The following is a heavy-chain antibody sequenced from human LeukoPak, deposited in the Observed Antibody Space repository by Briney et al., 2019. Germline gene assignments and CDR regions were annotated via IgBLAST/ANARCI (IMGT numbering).Heavy chain of an antibody. CDR3: ARQRRNGGIAASNDAFDI. CDR2: IYPSDSDT. V-gene: IGHV5-51*01. J-gene: IGHJ3*02. Sequence: GESMKISCKGSGYSFTSYWIGWVRQMPGKGLEWMGIIYPSDSDTRYSPSFQGQVTISADKSISTAYLQWSSLKASDTAMYYCARQRRNGGIAASNDAFDIWGQGTMVTVSS. CDR1: GYSFTSYW. D-gene: IGHD6-13*01.